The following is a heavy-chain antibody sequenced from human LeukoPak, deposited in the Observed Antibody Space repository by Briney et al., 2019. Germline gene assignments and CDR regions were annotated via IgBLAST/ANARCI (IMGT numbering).Heavy chain of an antibody. Sequence: ASVKVSCKASGYTSTSYGISWVRQTPGQGLGWMGWISAYNGNKNYAQKLQGRVTMTTDTSTSTAYMELRSLRSDDTAVYYCARDSVRHYGSGSYYSPQAFDICGQGTMVTVSS. CDR3: ARDSVRHYGSGSYYSPQAFDI. CDR2: ISAYNGNK. D-gene: IGHD3-10*01. J-gene: IGHJ3*02. V-gene: IGHV1-18*01. CDR1: GYTSTSYG.